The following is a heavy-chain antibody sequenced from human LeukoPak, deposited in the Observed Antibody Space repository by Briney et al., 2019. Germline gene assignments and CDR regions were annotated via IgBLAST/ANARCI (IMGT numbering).Heavy chain of an antibody. CDR1: GFTLSSYW. V-gene: IGHV3-7*05. Sequence: GGSLRLSCAVSGFTLSSYWMTWVRQAPGKGLEWVANIKQDGSGKNYVDSVKGRFTISRDNAKNSLYLQMSSLRADDTAVYYCARQTERDAYNRYWGQGTLVTVSS. CDR3: ARQTERDAYNRY. D-gene: IGHD5-24*01. J-gene: IGHJ4*02. CDR2: IKQDGSGK.